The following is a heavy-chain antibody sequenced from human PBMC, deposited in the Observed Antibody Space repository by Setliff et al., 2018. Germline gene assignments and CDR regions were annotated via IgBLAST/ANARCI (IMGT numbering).Heavy chain of an antibody. V-gene: IGHV2-26*01. CDR2: IFSSDPI. D-gene: IGHD6-19*01. CDR3: ARDHSGWYGGAFDI. CDR1: GFSLSNARLG. J-gene: IGHJ3*02. Sequence: SGPTVVNPTETLTLTCTVSGFSLSNARLGVSWIRQPPGKALEWLAHIFSSDPISYSTSLRSRLTISKDTSKSQVVLMMTNMDPVETATYYCARDHSGWYGGAFDIWGQGTMVTVSS.